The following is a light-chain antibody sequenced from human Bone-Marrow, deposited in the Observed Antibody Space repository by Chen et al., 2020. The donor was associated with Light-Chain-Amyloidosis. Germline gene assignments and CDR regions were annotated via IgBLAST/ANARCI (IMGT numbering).Light chain of an antibody. CDR3: QSYQGSSQGV. V-gene: IGLV6-57*01. J-gene: IGLJ3*02. CDR1: SGSIATNY. Sequence: NFTLTQPHSVSESPVATVLISSTRSSGSIATNYVQWYQQRPGSSPTTVIYEDDQRPSGVPDRFSGSIDRSSNSASLTISGLKTEDEADYYCQSYQGSSQGVFGGGTKLTVL. CDR2: EDD.